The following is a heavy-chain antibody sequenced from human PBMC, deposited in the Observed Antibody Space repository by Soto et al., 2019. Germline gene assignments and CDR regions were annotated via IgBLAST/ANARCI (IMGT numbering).Heavy chain of an antibody. CDR1: GGTFSSYP. CDR2: IIPILGIA. V-gene: IGHV1-69*04. Sequence: QVQLVQSGAEVKKPGTSVKVSCKASGGTFSSYPISWVRQAPGQGLEWMGRIIPILGIANYAQKFQGRVTITADKSTSTAYMELSSLRSEDTAVYYCARDRGDYAGDYWGQGTLVTVSS. D-gene: IGHD4-17*01. CDR3: ARDRGDYAGDY. J-gene: IGHJ4*02.